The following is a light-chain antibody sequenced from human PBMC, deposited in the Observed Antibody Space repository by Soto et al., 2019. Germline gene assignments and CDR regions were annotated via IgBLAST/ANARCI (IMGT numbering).Light chain of an antibody. CDR2: DAS. Sequence: EIVLTQSPATLSLSPGERATLSCRASQSVGSYLAWYRQKPGQAPRLLISDASNRAPGIPARFSGSGSGTEFTLTISRLEPEDFAVYYCQQRNNWPPTWTFGQGTKVEIK. V-gene: IGKV3-11*01. J-gene: IGKJ1*01. CDR1: QSVGSY. CDR3: QQRNNWPPTWT.